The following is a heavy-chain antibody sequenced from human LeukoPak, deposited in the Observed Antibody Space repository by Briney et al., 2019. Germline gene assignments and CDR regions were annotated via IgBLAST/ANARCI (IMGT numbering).Heavy chain of an antibody. Sequence: GGSLRLSCVASGFTLSSYAMSWVRQAPGKGLEWVSGISGRGDSTYYADSVKGRFTISRDNSRKTLYLQMNSLRAEDTAVYYCAKDSRSIAARPVDYWGQGTLVTVSS. D-gene: IGHD6-6*01. CDR1: GFTLSSYA. CDR2: ISGRGDST. CDR3: AKDSRSIAARPVDY. V-gene: IGHV3-23*01. J-gene: IGHJ4*02.